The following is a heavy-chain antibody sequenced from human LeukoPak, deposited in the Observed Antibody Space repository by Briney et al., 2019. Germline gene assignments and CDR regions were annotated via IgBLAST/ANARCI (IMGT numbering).Heavy chain of an antibody. J-gene: IGHJ6*03. Sequence: KPSETPSLNCPVSGGSISSYYWSWIRQPAREGLGWIGRIYTSGSTNYNPSLKSRVTMSVDTSKNQFSLKLSSVTAADTAVYYCARVKGYCSSTSCYSYYYYMDVWGRGTTVTVSS. CDR2: IYTSGST. D-gene: IGHD2-2*02. V-gene: IGHV4-4*07. CDR3: ARVKGYCSSTSCYSYYYYMDV. CDR1: GGSISSYY.